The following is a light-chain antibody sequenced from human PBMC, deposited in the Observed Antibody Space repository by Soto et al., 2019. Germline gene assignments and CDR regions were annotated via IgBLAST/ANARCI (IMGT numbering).Light chain of an antibody. CDR2: DAS. J-gene: IGKJ5*01. V-gene: IGKV3-11*01. CDR3: QQRGEWPPGAT. CDR1: QSIRKS. Sequence: EIVLTQSPATLSLSPGERATLSCRASQSIRKSLAWYQQKPGQAPRLLIYDASNRATGIPARFSGSGSGTDFTLTISSLEPEDFAVYYCQQRGEWPPGATFGQGTRLEMK.